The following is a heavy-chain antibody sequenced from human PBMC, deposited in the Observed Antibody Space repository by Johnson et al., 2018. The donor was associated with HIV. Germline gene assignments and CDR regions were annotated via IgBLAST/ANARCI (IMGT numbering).Heavy chain of an antibody. J-gene: IGHJ3*02. CDR3: ARRDSGSLSFDI. V-gene: IGHV3-20*04. CDR1: GFTFSSYG. Sequence: VQVLESGGGVVQPGRSLRLSCAASGFTFSSYGMHWVRQVPGKGLEWVSGINWNGGGTGYADSVKGRCTISRDNDKNSLYMQMNSLRAEDTAVYYCARRDSGSLSFDIWGQGTMVTVSS. CDR2: INWNGGGT. D-gene: IGHD1-26*01.